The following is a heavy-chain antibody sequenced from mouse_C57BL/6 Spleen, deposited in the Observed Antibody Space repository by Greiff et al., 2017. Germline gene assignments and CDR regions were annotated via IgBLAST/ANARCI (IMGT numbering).Heavy chain of an antibody. CDR1: GYTFTEYT. CDR2: FYPGSGSI. Sequence: QVQLQQSGAELVKPGASVKLSCKASGYTFTEYTIHWVKQRSGQGLEWIGWFYPGSGSIKYNEKFKDKATLTADKSSSTVYMELSRLTSEDSAVYFCARHEDTRGYYGSSPLFDYWGQGTTLTVSS. CDR3: ARHEDTRGYYGSSPLFDY. D-gene: IGHD1-1*01. V-gene: IGHV1-62-2*01. J-gene: IGHJ2*01.